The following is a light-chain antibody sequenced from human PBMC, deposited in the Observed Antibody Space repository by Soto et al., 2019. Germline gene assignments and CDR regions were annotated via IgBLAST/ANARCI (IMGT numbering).Light chain of an antibody. CDR1: QSISSW. V-gene: IGKV1-5*03. CDR3: QEYNSWT. CDR2: KAS. Sequence: IHMTQSPSTLSASVGYRVTVTCRASQSISSWLAWYQQKPGKAPKLLIYKASSLESGVPSRFSGSGSGTEFTLTISSLQPDDFATYYCQEYNSWTFGQGTKVDI. J-gene: IGKJ1*01.